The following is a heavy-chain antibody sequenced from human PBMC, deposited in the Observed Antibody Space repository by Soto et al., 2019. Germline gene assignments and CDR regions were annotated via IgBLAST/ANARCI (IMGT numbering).Heavy chain of an antibody. CDR2: IYATVTT. CDR3: VRDGTKTLRDWFDP. V-gene: IGHV4-4*07. CDR1: GASISGFY. Sequence: SETLSLTCTVSGASISGFYWSWILKSAGKGLEWIGRIYATVTTDYNPSLKNRVMMSVDTSKKQFSLKLRSVTDTDTAVYYCVRDGTKTLRDWFDPWGQGISVTVSS. J-gene: IGHJ5*02. D-gene: IGHD1-1*01.